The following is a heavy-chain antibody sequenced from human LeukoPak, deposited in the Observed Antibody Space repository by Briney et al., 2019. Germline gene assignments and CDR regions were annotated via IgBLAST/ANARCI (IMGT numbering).Heavy chain of an antibody. V-gene: IGHV4-34*01. CDR3: ARGRGYYDSSLAY. CDR1: GGSFSGYY. D-gene: IGHD3-22*01. J-gene: IGHJ4*02. CDR2: TNHSGRI. Sequence: PSETLSLTCAVYGGSFSGYYWSWIRQPPGKGLEWIGETNHSGRINYNPSLKSRVTISVDTSKNQFSLKLSSVTAADTAVYYCARGRGYYDSSLAYWGQGTLVTVSS.